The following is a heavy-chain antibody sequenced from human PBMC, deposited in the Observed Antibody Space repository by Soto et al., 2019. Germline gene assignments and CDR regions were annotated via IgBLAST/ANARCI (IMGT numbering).Heavy chain of an antibody. Sequence: GASVKVSCXASGYTFTIYAMDWVRQAPGQRLEWMGWINAGNGNTKYAQKFQGRVTMTTDTSTSTAYMELRSLRSDDTAVYYCARRVLSGSFAGYLDNWGRGTLVTVSS. J-gene: IGHJ4*02. CDR3: ARRVLSGSFAGYLDN. D-gene: IGHD3-3*01. CDR1: GYTFTIYA. V-gene: IGHV1-3*01. CDR2: INAGNGNT.